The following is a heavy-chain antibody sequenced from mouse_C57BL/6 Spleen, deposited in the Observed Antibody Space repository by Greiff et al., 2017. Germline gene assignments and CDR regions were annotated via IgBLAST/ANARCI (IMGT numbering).Heavy chain of an antibody. D-gene: IGHD2-4*01. Sequence: EVQLVESGGGLVKPGGSLKLSCAASGFTFSDYGMHWVCQAPEKGLEWVAYISSGSSTIYYADTVKGRFTISRDNAKNTLFLQMTSLRSEDTAMYYCARGDYDDYYAMDYWGQGTSVTVSS. CDR1: GFTFSDYG. J-gene: IGHJ4*01. V-gene: IGHV5-17*01. CDR2: ISSGSSTI. CDR3: ARGDYDDYYAMDY.